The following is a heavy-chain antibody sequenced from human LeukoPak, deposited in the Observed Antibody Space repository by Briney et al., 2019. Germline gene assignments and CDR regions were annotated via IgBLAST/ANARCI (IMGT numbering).Heavy chain of an antibody. CDR3: AARGGIWDSSDHTDAVVDY. Sequence: SETLSLTCNVFGGSIRSSNYYWGWIRQPPGKGLEWIGSIYYSGSTYCNPSLKSRVTISVDTSNNQFSLKVRSATATDTAVYYCAARGGIWDSSDHTDAVVDYWGQGTLVTVSS. D-gene: IGHD3-22*01. CDR2: IYYSGST. J-gene: IGHJ4*02. CDR1: GGSIRSSNYY. V-gene: IGHV4-39*01.